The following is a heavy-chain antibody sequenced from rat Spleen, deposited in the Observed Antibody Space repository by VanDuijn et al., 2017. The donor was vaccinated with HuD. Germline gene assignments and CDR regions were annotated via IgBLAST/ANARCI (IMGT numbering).Heavy chain of an antibody. J-gene: IGHJ2*01. Sequence: EVQLVESGGGLVQPGRSMKLSCAASGFTFSNYYIAWVRQAPTKGLEWVASISTGGGNTYYRDSVQGRFTISRDNAKSTLYLQMDSLRSEDTATYYCTRPAYDGSYYYSGYYFDYWGQGVMVTVSS. CDR3: TRPAYDGSYYYSGYYFDY. D-gene: IGHD1-12*02. CDR1: GFTFSNYY. V-gene: IGHV5-25*01. CDR2: ISTGGGNT.